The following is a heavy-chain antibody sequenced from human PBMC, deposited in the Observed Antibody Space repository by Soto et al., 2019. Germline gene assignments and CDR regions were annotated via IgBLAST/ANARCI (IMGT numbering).Heavy chain of an antibody. CDR1: GYTLTELS. V-gene: IGHV1-24*01. Sequence: GASVKVSCKVSGYTLTELSMHWVRQAPGKGLEWMGGFDPEDGETIYAQKFQGRVTMTEDTSTDTAYMELSSLRSEDTAVYYCATTSPLKDYYGWGRPLYNGFAPWGQGTLVTVSS. J-gene: IGHJ5*02. D-gene: IGHD3-10*01. CDR3: ATTSPLKDYYGWGRPLYNGFAP. CDR2: FDPEDGET.